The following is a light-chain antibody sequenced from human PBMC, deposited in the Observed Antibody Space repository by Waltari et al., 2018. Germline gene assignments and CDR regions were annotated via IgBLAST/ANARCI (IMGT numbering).Light chain of an antibody. V-gene: IGKV3-20*01. CDR3: QQYGSSPLT. CDR2: GAS. J-gene: IGKJ4*01. Sequence: EIVLTQSPATLSLSPGERSTLSCRASQCVSSSLAWYQQKPGQAPTLLIYGASSTATGIPDRFGGSGSGTDFTLTISRLEPEDYAVYYCQQYGSSPLTFGGGTKVEIK. CDR1: QCVSSS.